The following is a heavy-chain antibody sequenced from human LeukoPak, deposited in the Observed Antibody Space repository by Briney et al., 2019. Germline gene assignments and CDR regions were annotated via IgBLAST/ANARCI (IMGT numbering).Heavy chain of an antibody. CDR3: ARCIAATGTVDY. CDR1: GFSLSTNGMS. CDR2: FDWADDQ. V-gene: IGHV2-70*11. J-gene: IGHJ4*02. D-gene: IGHD6-13*01. Sequence: SGPALVKPTQTLTLTCTFAGFSLSTNGMSVTWVRQPPGKALEWLARFDWADDQYYSAALKTRLTISKDTSKNQVVLTMTNMDPVDTATYYCARCIAATGTVDYWGQGALVTVSS.